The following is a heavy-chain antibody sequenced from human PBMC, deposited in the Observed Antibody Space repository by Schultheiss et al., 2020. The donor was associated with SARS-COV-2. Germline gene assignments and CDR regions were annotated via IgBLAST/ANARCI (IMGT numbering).Heavy chain of an antibody. CDR1: GVSTSRYH. V-gene: IGHV4-59*12. CDR2: ISYNGDT. J-gene: IGHJ4*02. Sequence: SETLSLTCSVSGVSTSRYHWSWIRQSPGKEMQWIGYISYNGDTEYSPSVKGRISISLDTSKNQFSLKLSSVTAADTAVYYCARAGSGSYYPGGAYDYVWGSYRFLDYWGQGTLVTVSS. D-gene: IGHD3-16*02. CDR3: ARAGSGSYYPGGAYDYVWGSYRFLDY.